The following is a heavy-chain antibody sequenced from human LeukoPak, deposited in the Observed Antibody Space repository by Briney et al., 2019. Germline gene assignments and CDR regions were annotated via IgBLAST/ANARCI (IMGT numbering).Heavy chain of an antibody. V-gene: IGHV3-30-3*01. CDR2: ISYDGSNK. CDR1: GFTFSSYA. D-gene: IGHD6-13*01. CDR3: ARALTSSAAAGLIDY. J-gene: IGHJ4*02. Sequence: SGGSLRLSCAASGFTFSSYAMHWVRQAPGKGLEWVAVISYDGSNKYYADSVKGRFTISRDNSKNTLYLQMNSLRAEDTAVYYCARALTSSAAAGLIDYWGQGTLVTVSS.